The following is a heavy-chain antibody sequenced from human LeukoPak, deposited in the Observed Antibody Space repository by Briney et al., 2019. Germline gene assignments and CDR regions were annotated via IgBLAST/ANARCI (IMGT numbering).Heavy chain of an antibody. D-gene: IGHD6-13*01. CDR2: IKQDGSEK. Sequence: GGSLRLSCAASGFTFSSYWMSWVRQTPGKGLEWVANIKQDGSEKYYVDSAKGRFTISRDNAKNSLYLQMNSLRAEDTAVYYCARGLIAAAGTGYYYYYGMDVWGQGTTVTVSS. J-gene: IGHJ6*02. V-gene: IGHV3-7*04. CDR3: ARGLIAAAGTGYYYYYGMDV. CDR1: GFTFSSYW.